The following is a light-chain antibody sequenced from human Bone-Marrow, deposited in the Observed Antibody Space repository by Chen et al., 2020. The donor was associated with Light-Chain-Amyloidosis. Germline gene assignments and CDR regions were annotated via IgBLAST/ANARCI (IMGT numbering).Light chain of an antibody. Sequence: SYVLTHPSSVSVSPAQTATIACGGNNIGSTSVHWYQQTPGQAPLLVVYDDSDRPSGIPERLSGSNSGNTATLTISRVEAGDEADYYCQVWDRGSDRPVFGGGTKLTVL. CDR1: NIGSTS. CDR3: QVWDRGSDRPV. CDR2: DDS. V-gene: IGLV3-21*02. J-gene: IGLJ3*02.